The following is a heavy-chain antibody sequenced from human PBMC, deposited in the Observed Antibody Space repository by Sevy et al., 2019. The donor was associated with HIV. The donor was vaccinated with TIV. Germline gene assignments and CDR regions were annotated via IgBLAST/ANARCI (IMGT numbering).Heavy chain of an antibody. D-gene: IGHD4-4*01. Sequence: GGSLRLSCAASGLSFRRYELNWVRQAPGKGLQWISYISTGGGTIFYADSVKGRFAISRDNAKNSVFLQMNSLRAEDTAVYFCATSRIDDYNYYFDYWGHGTLVTVSS. CDR3: ATSRIDDYNYYFDY. J-gene: IGHJ4*01. CDR1: GLSFRRYE. CDR2: ISTGGGTI. V-gene: IGHV3-48*03.